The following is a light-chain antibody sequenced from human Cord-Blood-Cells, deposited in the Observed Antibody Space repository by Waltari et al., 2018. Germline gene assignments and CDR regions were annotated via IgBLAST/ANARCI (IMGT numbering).Light chain of an antibody. CDR3: QSYDSSLREV. CDR1: RSNIGAGYD. J-gene: IGLJ2*01. Sequence: QSVLTQPPSVSGAPGQRVTISCTGRRSNIGAGYDVHWYQQLPGTAPKLLIYGNSNRPSGVPDRFSGSKSGTSASLAITGLQAEDEADYYCQSYDSSLREVFGGGTKLTVL. V-gene: IGLV1-40*01. CDR2: GNS.